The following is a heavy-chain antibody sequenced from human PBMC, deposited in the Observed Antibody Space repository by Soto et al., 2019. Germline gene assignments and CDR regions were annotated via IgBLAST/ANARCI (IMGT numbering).Heavy chain of an antibody. Sequence: GGSLRLSCAASGFTFSSYGMHWVRQAPGKGLEWVAVISYDGSNKYYADSVKGRFTISRDNSKNTPYLQMNSLRAEDTAVYYCAKEVAASKYYYYYGMDVWGQGTTVTVS. J-gene: IGHJ6*02. D-gene: IGHD2-15*01. CDR1: GFTFSSYG. CDR2: ISYDGSNK. CDR3: AKEVAASKYYYYYGMDV. V-gene: IGHV3-30*18.